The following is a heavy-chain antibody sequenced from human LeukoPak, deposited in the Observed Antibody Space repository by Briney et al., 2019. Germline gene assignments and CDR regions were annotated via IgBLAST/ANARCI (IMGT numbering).Heavy chain of an antibody. CDR2: MYSGGDT. J-gene: IGHJ5*02. CDR3: ARDAPQVPAAGVLAS. D-gene: IGHD6-13*01. Sequence: VGSLRLSCAASGFTVSDNYMSWVRQAPGKGLEWVSVMYSGGDTYYANSVKGRFTFSRDISKNTLYLQMNGLRTEDMAMYYCARDAPQVPAAGVLASWGQGTLVTVSS. CDR1: GFTVSDNY. V-gene: IGHV3-53*01.